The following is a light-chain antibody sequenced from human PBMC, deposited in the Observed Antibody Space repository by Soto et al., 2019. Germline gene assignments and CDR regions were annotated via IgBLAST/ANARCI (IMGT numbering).Light chain of an antibody. J-gene: IGKJ1*01. Sequence: EIVLTQAPATLSLSPGERVTLSCRASRSVSSYLAWYQQKPGQAPRLLIYDASKRATGIPARFSGSGFGTDYTLTISSLEPEDFALYYCQQGSKWRTFGQGTNVEIK. CDR2: DAS. CDR3: QQGSKWRT. V-gene: IGKV3-11*01. CDR1: RSVSSY.